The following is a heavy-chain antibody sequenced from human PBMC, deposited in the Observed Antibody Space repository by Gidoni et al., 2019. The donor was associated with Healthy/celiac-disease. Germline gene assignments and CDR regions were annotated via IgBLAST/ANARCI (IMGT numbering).Heavy chain of an antibody. J-gene: IGHJ4*02. D-gene: IGHD3-3*01. V-gene: IGHV4-61*02. CDR3: ASDPYYDFWSGYYYY. Sequence: QAQLQESGSGLVKPSPTLSLTCTVSGGSISSGSYYWSWIRQLAGKGLEWIGRIYTSGSTNYNPSLKSRVTISVDTSKNQFSLKLSSVTAADTAVYYCASDPYYDFWSGYYYYWGQGTLVTVSS. CDR1: GGSISSGSYY. CDR2: IYTSGST.